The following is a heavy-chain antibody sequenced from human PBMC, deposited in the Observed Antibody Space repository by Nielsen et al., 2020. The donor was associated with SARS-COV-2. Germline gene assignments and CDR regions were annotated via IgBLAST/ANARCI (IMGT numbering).Heavy chain of an antibody. V-gene: IGHV1-8*01. D-gene: IGHD3-22*01. J-gene: IGHJ6*03. Sequence: WVRQAPGQGLEWMGWMNPNSGNTGYAQKFQGRVTMTRNTSISTAYMELSSLRSEDTAVYYCARKSGSSGSKYYYYYYMDVWAKGPRSPSP. CDR3: ARKSGSSGSKYYYYYYMDV. CDR2: MNPNSGNT.